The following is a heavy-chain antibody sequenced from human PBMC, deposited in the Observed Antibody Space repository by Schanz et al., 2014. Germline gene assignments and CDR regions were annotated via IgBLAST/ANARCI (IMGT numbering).Heavy chain of an antibody. CDR2: ISGTTTYT. V-gene: IGHV3-11*05. J-gene: IGHJ4*01. D-gene: IGHD6-13*01. CDR1: GFTFSDYY. Sequence: GQLAESGGGLVKPGGSLRLSCAASGFTFSDYYMSWIRQAPGKGLEWLSYISGTTTYTNYGDAVKDRFTISRGNAKNTPYLQMNSMRAEDTAVEYCGREQRMAAAGRVDYWGHGTLVTVSS. CDR3: GREQRMAAAGRVDY.